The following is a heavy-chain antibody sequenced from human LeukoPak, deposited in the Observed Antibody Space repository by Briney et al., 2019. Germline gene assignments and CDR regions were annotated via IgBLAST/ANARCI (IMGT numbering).Heavy chain of an antibody. J-gene: IGHJ4*02. V-gene: IGHV4-34*01. CDR1: GGSFSGYY. Sequence: SETLSLTCAVYGGSFSGYYWSWIRQPPGKGLEWIGEINHSGSTNYNPSLKSRVTISVDTSKNQFSLKLSSVTAADTAVYYCARRSGIAAAGIVSWSGDFDYWGQGTLVTVSS. CDR2: INHSGST. D-gene: IGHD6-13*01. CDR3: ARRSGIAAAGIVSWSGDFDY.